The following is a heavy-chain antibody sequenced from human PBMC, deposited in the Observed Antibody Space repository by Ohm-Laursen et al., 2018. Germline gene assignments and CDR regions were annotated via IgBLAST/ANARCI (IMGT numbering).Heavy chain of an antibody. CDR1: GFTFSSYW. J-gene: IGHJ4*02. V-gene: IGHV3-33*08. CDR3: ARNKVGWYYFDY. CDR2: IWSDGSNN. D-gene: IGHD6-19*01. Sequence: SLRLSCSASGFTFSSYWMHWVRQAPGKGLEWVAVIWSDGSNNYYGDSMKGRITISRDNSKNTLYLQMNSLRVEDTALYYCARNKVGWYYFDYWGQGTLVTVSS.